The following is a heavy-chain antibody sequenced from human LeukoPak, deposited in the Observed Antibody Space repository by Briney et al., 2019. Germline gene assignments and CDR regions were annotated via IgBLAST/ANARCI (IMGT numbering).Heavy chain of an antibody. CDR1: GFTFGSHA. Sequence: PGGSLRLSCEASGFTFGSHAMYWVRQAPGKGLEWVAGIFCSGGSPHYADPVKGRFTISRDNSRNTVYLQINSLRAEDTAVYYCGKPTVGYSSGQKPAWPVDYWGQGTLVTVSS. D-gene: IGHD5-18*01. J-gene: IGHJ4*02. CDR2: IFCSGGSP. CDR3: GKPTVGYSSGQKPAWPVDY. V-gene: IGHV3-23*01.